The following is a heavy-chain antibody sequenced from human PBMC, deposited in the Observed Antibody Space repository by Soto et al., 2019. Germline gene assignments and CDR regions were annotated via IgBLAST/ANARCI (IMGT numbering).Heavy chain of an antibody. D-gene: IGHD3-16*01. J-gene: IGHJ4*02. V-gene: IGHV3-23*01. CDR3: ANYGGSNAYYPHDY. CDR2: ISGSGIST. CDR1: GFTFSSYA. Sequence: GGSLRLSCAASGFTFSSYAMTWVRQAPGKGLEWVSSISGSGISTYYADSVKGRFTISRDNSKNTLYLQMNSLRAEDAAVYYCANYGGSNAYYPHDYSAQRSPVIVSS.